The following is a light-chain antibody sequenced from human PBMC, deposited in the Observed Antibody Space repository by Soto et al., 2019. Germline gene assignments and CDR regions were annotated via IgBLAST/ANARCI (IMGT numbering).Light chain of an antibody. CDR2: GNS. CDR1: SSNIGAGYD. J-gene: IGLJ1*01. Sequence: QAVVTQPPSVSGAPGQRVTISCTGSSSNIGAGYDVHWYQQLPGTAPKLLIYGNSNRPSGVPDRFSGSKSGTSASLAITGRQAGDEADYYCQSYDSSLSGSDVFGTGTKLTVL. V-gene: IGLV1-40*01. CDR3: QSYDSSLSGSDV.